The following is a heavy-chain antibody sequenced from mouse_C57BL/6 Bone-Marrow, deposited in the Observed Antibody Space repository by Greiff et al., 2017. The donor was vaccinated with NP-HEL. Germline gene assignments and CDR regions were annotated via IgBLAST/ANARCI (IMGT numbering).Heavy chain of an antibody. CDR1: GYSITSGYY. D-gene: IGHD1-1*01. CDR3: AREGAYYYGSTYWYFDV. V-gene: IGHV3-6*01. J-gene: IGHJ1*03. CDR2: LSYDGSN. Sequence: EVQLQQSGPGLVKPSQSLSLTCSVTGYSITSGYYWNWIRQFPGNKLEWMGYLSYDGSNNYNPSLKNRISITRDTSKNQFFLKLNSVTTEDTATYYCAREGAYYYGSTYWYFDVWGTGTTVTVSS.